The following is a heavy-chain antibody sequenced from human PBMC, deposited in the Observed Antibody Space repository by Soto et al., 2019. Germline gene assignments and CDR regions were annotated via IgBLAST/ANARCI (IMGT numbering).Heavy chain of an antibody. CDR1: VGSVSNDNFY. J-gene: IGHJ5*02. Sequence: KTAETLSLTCTVSVGSVSNDNFYWIWIRHPPGKGLEWIGYVHSSGITNYNPSLKRRVTISVDTSRNQFSLRLSSVTAADTAVYYCARGLTMGQLPSHFDHWGQGTLVTVSS. V-gene: IGHV4-61*01. CDR2: VHSSGIT. D-gene: IGHD3-16*01. CDR3: ARGLTMGQLPSHFDH.